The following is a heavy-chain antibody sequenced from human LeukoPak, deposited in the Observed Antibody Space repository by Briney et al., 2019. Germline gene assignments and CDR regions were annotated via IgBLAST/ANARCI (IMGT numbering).Heavy chain of an antibody. CDR2: ISSSSSYI. CDR1: GLTFSSYS. Sequence: GGSLRLSCAASGLTFSSYSMNWVRQAPGKGLEWVSSISSSSSYIYYADSVKGRFTISRDNAKNSLYLQMNSLRAEDTAVYYCARVFSSGSPFDYWGQGTLVTVSS. CDR3: ARVFSSGSPFDY. J-gene: IGHJ4*02. D-gene: IGHD6-19*01. V-gene: IGHV3-21*01.